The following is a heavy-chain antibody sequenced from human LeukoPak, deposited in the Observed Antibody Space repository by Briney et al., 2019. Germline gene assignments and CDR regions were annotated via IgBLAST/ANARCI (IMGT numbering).Heavy chain of an antibody. D-gene: IGHD3-22*01. Sequence: GGSLRLSGAASGFTFSSYAMSWVRQAPGQGLEWVSAISGSGGSTYYADSVKGRFTISRDNSKNTLYLQMNSLRAEDTAVYYCGVDYYDSSGYYLFDYWGQGTLVTVSS. J-gene: IGHJ4*02. CDR3: GVDYYDSSGYYLFDY. V-gene: IGHV3-23*01. CDR2: ISGSGGST. CDR1: GFTFSSYA.